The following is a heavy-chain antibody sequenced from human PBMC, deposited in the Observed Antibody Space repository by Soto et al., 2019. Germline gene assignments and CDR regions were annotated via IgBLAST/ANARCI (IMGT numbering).Heavy chain of an antibody. D-gene: IGHD6-25*01. Sequence: QLQLQESGPGLVKPSETLSLTCTVSGGSISSSSYYWGWIRQPPGKGLEWIGSIYYSGSTYYNPSLKSRVTMAVDTSKHQFYLKLSSVTAADTAVYYCARDGGSSSGFYYYYYYMDVWGKGTTVTVSS. CDR2: IYYSGST. CDR3: ARDGGSSSGFYYYYYYMDV. CDR1: GGSISSSSYY. J-gene: IGHJ6*03. V-gene: IGHV4-39*02.